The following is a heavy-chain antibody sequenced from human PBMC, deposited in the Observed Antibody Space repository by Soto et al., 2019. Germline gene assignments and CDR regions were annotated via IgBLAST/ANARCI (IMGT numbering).Heavy chain of an antibody. Sequence: QVQLVESGGGVVQPGRSLRLSCAASGFIFSSYGMNWVRQAPGKGLEWVAVISFDGSFKYYADSVKGRFTISRDNSKKTQYLQINSLRTEDTAVYYCATIAALPAFNIWGQGTMVTVSS. CDR3: ATIAALPAFNI. J-gene: IGHJ3*02. CDR1: GFIFSSYG. D-gene: IGHD6-13*01. V-gene: IGHV3-30*03. CDR2: ISFDGSFK.